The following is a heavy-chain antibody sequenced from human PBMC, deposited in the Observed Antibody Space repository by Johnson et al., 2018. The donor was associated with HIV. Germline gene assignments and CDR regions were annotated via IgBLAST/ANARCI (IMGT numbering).Heavy chain of an antibody. J-gene: IGHJ3*02. Sequence: VQLVESGGGVVQPGRSLRLSCAASGFTVSSNYMSWVRQAPGKGLEWVSVIYSCGSTYYADSVKGRFTISRDNSKNTLYLQLNSLKAEDTAVYYCAREPGWGRTLALDIWGQGTMVTVSS. CDR3: AREPGWGRTLALDI. CDR1: GFTVSSNY. V-gene: IGHV3-66*01. CDR2: IYSCGST. D-gene: IGHD2-8*02.